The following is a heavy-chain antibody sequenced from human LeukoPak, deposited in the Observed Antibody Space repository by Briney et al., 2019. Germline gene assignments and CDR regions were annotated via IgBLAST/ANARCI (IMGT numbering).Heavy chain of an antibody. CDR1: GFTFTDYY. D-gene: IGHD5-24*01. CDR2: INPNSGGT. Sequence: ASVKVSCKASGFTFTDYYMHWVRQAPGQGPEWMGWINPNSGGTTYEQKFQGRDTMTSDTSTSTAYMELYSLRSDDTAVYYCARPPGRDGYNRYDYWGQGTLVTVSS. CDR3: ARPPGRDGYNRYDY. J-gene: IGHJ4*02. V-gene: IGHV1-2*02.